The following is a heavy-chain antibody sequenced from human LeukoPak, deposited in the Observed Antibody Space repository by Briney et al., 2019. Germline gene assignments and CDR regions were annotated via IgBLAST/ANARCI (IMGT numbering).Heavy chain of an antibody. CDR2: IYYSGST. D-gene: IGHD6-19*01. Sequence: ETLSLTCTVSGGSISSYYWSWIRQPPWKGLEWIGYIYYSGSTNYNPSLKSRVTISVDTSKNQFSLKLSSVTAADTAVYYCARHVQEGQWLVQLTFDYWGQGTLVTVSS. J-gene: IGHJ4*02. CDR3: ARHVQEGQWLVQLTFDY. V-gene: IGHV4-59*08. CDR1: GGSISSYY.